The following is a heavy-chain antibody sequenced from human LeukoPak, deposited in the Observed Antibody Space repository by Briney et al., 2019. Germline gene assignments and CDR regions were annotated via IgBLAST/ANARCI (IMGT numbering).Heavy chain of an antibody. CDR2: IYYSGST. J-gene: IGHJ4*02. Sequence: SQTLSLTCTVSGGSISSGGYYWSWIRQHPGKGLEWIGYIYYSGSTYYNPSLKSRVTISVDTSKNQFSLKLSSVTAADTAVYYCAGTEITMIVVPYPLFDYWGQGTLVTVSS. CDR3: AGTEITMIVVPYPLFDY. CDR1: GGSISSGGYY. V-gene: IGHV4-31*03. D-gene: IGHD3-22*01.